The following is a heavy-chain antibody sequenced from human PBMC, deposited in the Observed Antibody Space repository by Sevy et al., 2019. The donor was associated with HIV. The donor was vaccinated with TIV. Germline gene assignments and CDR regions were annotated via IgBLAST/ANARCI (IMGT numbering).Heavy chain of an antibody. D-gene: IGHD3-9*01. CDR3: AKHYDILTAYFDY. CDR1: GFAFSSYA. CDR2: ISGGGGST. V-gene: IGHV3-23*01. Sequence: GGSLRLSCAASGFAFSSYAMSWVRQAPGKGLEWVSGISGGGGSTYYVDSVKGRFTISRDNSKNTLFLQMNGLRAEDTAVYYCAKHYDILTAYFDYWGQGTLVTVSS. J-gene: IGHJ4*02.